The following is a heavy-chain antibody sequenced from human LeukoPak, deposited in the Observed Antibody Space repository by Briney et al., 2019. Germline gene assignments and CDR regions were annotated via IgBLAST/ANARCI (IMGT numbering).Heavy chain of an antibody. D-gene: IGHD6-13*01. CDR1: GFTFDDYT. J-gene: IGHJ3*02. Sequence: PGGSLRLSCAASGFTFDDYTMHWVRQVPGKGLEWVSLISWDDDTTYYADSVKGRFTISRDNSKNTLYLQMNSLRAEDTAVYYCATLAIAAAGADDAFDIWGQGTMVTVSS. V-gene: IGHV3-43*01. CDR2: ISWDDDTT. CDR3: ATLAIAAAGADDAFDI.